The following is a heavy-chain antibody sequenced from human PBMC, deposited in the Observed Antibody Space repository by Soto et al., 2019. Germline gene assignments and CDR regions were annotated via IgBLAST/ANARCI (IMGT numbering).Heavy chain of an antibody. CDR1: GGSISSSNW. CDR3: ARRGEGSSGYFFIPFDI. CDR2: IYHSGST. D-gene: IGHD3-22*01. V-gene: IGHV4-4*02. J-gene: IGHJ3*02. Sequence: SETLSLTCAVSGGSISSSNWWSWVRQPPGKGLEWIGEIYHSGSTNYNPSLKSRVTISVDKSKNQFSLKLSSVTAADTAVYYYARRGEGSSGYFFIPFDIWGQGTMVTVSS.